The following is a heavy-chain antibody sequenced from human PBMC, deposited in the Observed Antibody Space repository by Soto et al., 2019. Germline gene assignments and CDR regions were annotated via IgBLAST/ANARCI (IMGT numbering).Heavy chain of an antibody. V-gene: IGHV4-30-4*01. CDR2: IYDGGTT. D-gene: IGHD7-27*01. CDR3: ARGPSGDKVDY. Sequence: QVQLQESGPRLVSPSQTLSLTCTVSGGSISSAAYCWSWIRQSPDKGLEWIGHIYDGGTTYSSPSLKGRVTISADTSETQFSLKLNSERAADTAVYYCARGPSGDKVDYWGQGIKVTVSS. J-gene: IGHJ4*02. CDR1: GGSISSAAYC.